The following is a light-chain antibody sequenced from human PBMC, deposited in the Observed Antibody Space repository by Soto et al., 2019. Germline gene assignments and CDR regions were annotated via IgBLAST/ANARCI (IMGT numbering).Light chain of an antibody. CDR2: DVS. V-gene: IGLV2-14*01. Sequence: QSALTQPASVSGSPGQSITISCTGTSSDVGGYNYVSWCQQHPGKAPKLMIYDVSNLPSGVSNRFSGSNSGNTASLTISGLQAEDEADYYCSSYTSSSTLVVFGTGTKVTVL. CDR3: SSYTSSSTLVV. J-gene: IGLJ1*01. CDR1: SSDVGGYNY.